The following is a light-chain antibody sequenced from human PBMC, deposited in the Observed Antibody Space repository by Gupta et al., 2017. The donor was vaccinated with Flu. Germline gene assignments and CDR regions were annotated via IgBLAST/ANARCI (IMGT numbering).Light chain of an antibody. CDR2: GAL. J-gene: IGKJ1*01. V-gene: IGKV3-15*01. Sequence: EIEMTQSPGTLSVSPGERVTLSCRAGQSVSSNLAWYQQKPGQAPRLLIYGALNRATGIPARFSGSGSGTEFTLTISSLQSEDFAIYYCQQYNNWPPWTFGQGTKVEFK. CDR1: QSVSSN. CDR3: QQYNNWPPWT.